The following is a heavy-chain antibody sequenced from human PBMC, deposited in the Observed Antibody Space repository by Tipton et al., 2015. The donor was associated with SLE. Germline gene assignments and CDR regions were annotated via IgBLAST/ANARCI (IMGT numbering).Heavy chain of an antibody. CDR1: GGSFSGYY. Sequence: TLSLTCAVYGGSFSGYYWSWIRQPPGKGLEWIGYIYYSGSTNYNPSLKSRVTISVDTSKNQFSLKLSSVTAADTAVYYCARLPLIAAAGRYFDYWGQGTLVTVSS. V-gene: IGHV4-59*12. D-gene: IGHD6-13*01. CDR3: ARLPLIAAAGRYFDY. J-gene: IGHJ4*02. CDR2: IYYSGST.